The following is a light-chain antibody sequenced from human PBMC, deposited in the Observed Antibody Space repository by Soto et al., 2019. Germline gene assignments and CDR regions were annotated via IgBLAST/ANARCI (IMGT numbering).Light chain of an antibody. CDR1: QSITSY. CDR2: AAS. J-gene: IGKJ4*01. CDR3: QQSYSAPLT. Sequence: DIQMTQSPSSLSASVGDRVTITCRASQSITSYLNWYQQKPGKAPNILIYAASNLQSGVPSRFSGSGSGTDFTLTISSLQPEDFATFYCQQSYSAPLTFGGGTKVEI. V-gene: IGKV1-39*01.